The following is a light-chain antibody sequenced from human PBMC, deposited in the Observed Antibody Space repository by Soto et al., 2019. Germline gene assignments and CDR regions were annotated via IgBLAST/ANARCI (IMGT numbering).Light chain of an antibody. CDR2: DAS. CDR3: QQYDNLLPFT. J-gene: IGKJ3*01. V-gene: IGKV1-33*01. Sequence: DIQMTQSPSSLSASVGDRVTITCQASRDISAHLNWYQQKPGKAPKLLIYDASNLETGVPSRFSGSGSGTDFTFTISSLQPEDFATYYCQQYDNLLPFTFGPGTRVDIK. CDR1: RDISAH.